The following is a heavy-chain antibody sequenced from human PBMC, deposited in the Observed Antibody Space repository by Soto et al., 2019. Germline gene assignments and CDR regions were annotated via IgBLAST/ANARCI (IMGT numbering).Heavy chain of an antibody. D-gene: IGHD3-3*01. J-gene: IGHJ6*02. V-gene: IGHV3-23*01. CDR3: ANTIFGITQFGLDV. Sequence: GGSLRLSCVGSGFIFSSYAMGWVRQAPGKGLEWVSGISDSGGSTYYADSVKGRFSISRDNSKNTLYLQMNSLRTEDTAVYYCANTIFGITQFGLDVWGQGTTVTVSS. CDR2: ISDSGGST. CDR1: GFIFSSYA.